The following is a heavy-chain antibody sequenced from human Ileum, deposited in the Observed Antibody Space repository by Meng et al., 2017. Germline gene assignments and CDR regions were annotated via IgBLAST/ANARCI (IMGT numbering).Heavy chain of an antibody. D-gene: IGHD7-27*01. CDR3: VRDLGIMNYYYGMDV. J-gene: IGHJ6*02. V-gene: IGHV3-30*04. CDR2: ISYDGSNK. Sequence: GESLKISCAASGFTFSSYAMHWVRQAPGKGLEWVAVISYDGSNKYYADSVKGRFTISRDNSKNTLYLQMNSLRAEDTAVYYCVRDLGIMNYYYGMDVWGQGTTVTVSS. CDR1: GFTFSSYA.